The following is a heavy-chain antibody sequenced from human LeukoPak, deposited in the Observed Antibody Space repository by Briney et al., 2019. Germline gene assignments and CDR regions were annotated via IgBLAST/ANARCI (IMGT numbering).Heavy chain of an antibody. J-gene: IGHJ6*03. D-gene: IGHD5-24*01. V-gene: IGHV3-21*01. Sequence: GGSLRLSYAAAGFTFSSYSMNWVRQAQGKGLEWVSSISSSSSYIYYADSVKGRFTISRDDAKNSLYLQMNSLRAEDTAVYYCARDSGYSPLYYYYYMDVWGKGTTVTVSS. CDR2: ISSSSSYI. CDR3: ARDSGYSPLYYYYYMDV. CDR1: GFTFSSYS.